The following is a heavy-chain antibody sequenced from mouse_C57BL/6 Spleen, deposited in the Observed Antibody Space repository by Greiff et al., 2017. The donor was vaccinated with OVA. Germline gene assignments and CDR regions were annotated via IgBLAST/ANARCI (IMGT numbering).Heavy chain of an antibody. J-gene: IGHJ2*01. Sequence: VKLMESGAELARPGASVKLSCKASGYTFTSYGISWVKQRTGQGLEWIGEIYPRSGNTYYNEKFKGKATLTADKSSSTAYMELRSLTSEDSAVYFCASITTVVAPSCYWGQGTTLTVSS. D-gene: IGHD1-1*01. CDR2: IYPRSGNT. CDR1: GYTFTSYG. V-gene: IGHV1-81*01. CDR3: ASITTVVAPSCY.